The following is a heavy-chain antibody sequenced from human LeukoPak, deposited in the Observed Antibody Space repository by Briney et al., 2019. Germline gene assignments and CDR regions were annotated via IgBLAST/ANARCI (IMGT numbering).Heavy chain of an antibody. D-gene: IGHD2-15*01. Sequence: PGGSLRLSCAASGFTFSDYIMNWVRQAPGKGLEWVAKITQDGSEKYYMDPVKGRFIISRDNGKNSLYLQMNSLRVEDTAVYYCARDWRQDNAFDLWGQGTMVTVSS. J-gene: IGHJ3*01. V-gene: IGHV3-7*01. CDR3: ARDWRQDNAFDL. CDR2: ITQDGSEK. CDR1: GFTFSDYI.